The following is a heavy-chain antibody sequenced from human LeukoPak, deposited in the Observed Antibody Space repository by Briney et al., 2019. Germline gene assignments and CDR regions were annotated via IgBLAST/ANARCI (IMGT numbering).Heavy chain of an antibody. CDR1: GFTFTNYA. CDR2: ISDTYATT. Sequence: GGSLSLPCAASGFTFTNYAMTWVRQAPGKGLEWVSSISDTYATTYYTDSVKGRCTISRDNSKNTVYLQLNNLRAEDTAVYFCVRHDSFIPFWGQGTLVTVSS. CDR3: VRHDSFIPF. D-gene: IGHD2-21*01. V-gene: IGHV3-23*01. J-gene: IGHJ4*02.